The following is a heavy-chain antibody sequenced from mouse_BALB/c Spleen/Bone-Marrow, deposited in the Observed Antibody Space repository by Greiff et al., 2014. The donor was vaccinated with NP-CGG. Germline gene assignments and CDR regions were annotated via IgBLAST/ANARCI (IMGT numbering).Heavy chain of an antibody. CDR3: ARITTATGAMDY. Sequence: VQLQQSGPGLVAPSQSLSITCTVSGFSLTNYGVHWVRQPPGKGLEWLGVIWADGSTNYNSALVSRLSISKDNSKSQVFFKMNSLQTDDTAMYYCARITTATGAMDYWGQGTSVTVSS. J-gene: IGHJ4*01. CDR2: IWADGST. CDR1: GFSLTNYG. D-gene: IGHD1-2*01. V-gene: IGHV2-9*02.